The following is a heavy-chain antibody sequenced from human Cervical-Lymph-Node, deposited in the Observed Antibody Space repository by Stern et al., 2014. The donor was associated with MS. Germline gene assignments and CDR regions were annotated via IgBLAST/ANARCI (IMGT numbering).Heavy chain of an antibody. V-gene: IGHV1-24*01. D-gene: IGHD4-11*01. CDR2: FDPEDGEA. J-gene: IGHJ4*02. CDR3: ATDYNY. Sequence: QVQLVQSGAEVKKPGASGKVSCKVSGSTLSEFSMHWVRQAPGKGLEWMGNFDPEDGEAIYAQRFQGRVTMTADTSTDTAYMELSSLRSEDTAVYYCATDYNYWGQGTLVTVSS. CDR1: GSTLSEFS.